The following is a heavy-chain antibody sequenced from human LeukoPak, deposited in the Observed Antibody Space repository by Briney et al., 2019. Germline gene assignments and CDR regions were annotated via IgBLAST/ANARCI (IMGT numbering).Heavy chain of an antibody. J-gene: IGHJ4*02. CDR3: AKDLRDSTGGYYFDY. CDR2: ISDSGLST. CDR1: GFTFSSYA. Sequence: GGSLRLSCAASGFTFSSYAMTWVRQAPGKGLEWVSAISDSGLSTYYADSVKGRFTISRDNSKNTLYLQMNSLRAEDTAVYYCAKDLRDSTGGYYFDYWGQGTLVTVSS. V-gene: IGHV3-23*01. D-gene: IGHD2-2*01.